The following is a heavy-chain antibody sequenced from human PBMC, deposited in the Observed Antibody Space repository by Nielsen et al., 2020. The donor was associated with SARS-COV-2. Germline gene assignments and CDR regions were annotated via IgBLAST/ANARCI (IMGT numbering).Heavy chain of an antibody. CDR1: GFTFDDYA. J-gene: IGHJ6*03. D-gene: IGHD6-6*01. CDR3: AKGFSSSSRDYMNV. CDR2: ISWDGAST. Sequence: GGSLRLSCAASGFTFDDYAMHWVRQAPGKGLEWVSLISWDGASTYYGDSVRGRFTISRDNRKNSLFLQMNSLRTEDTALYYCAKGFSSSSRDYMNVWGKGTTVTVSS. V-gene: IGHV3-43*01.